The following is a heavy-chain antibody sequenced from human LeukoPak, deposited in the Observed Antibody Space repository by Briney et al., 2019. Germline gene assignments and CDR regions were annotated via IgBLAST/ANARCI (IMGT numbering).Heavy chain of an antibody. V-gene: IGHV3-48*03. J-gene: IGHJ4*02. Sequence: GGSLRLSCAASGFTFSSYEMNWVRQAPGKGLEWVSYISSSGSTIYYADSVKGRFTISRDNAKNSLYLQMNSLRAEDTAVYYCARDGYSSGWYRWPLYYWGQGTLVTVSS. D-gene: IGHD6-19*01. CDR2: ISSSGSTI. CDR1: GFTFSSYE. CDR3: ARDGYSSGWYRWPLYY.